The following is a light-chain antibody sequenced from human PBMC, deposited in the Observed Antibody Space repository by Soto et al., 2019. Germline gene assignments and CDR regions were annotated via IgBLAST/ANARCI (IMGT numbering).Light chain of an antibody. Sequence: QSPLTQPPSSSGSPGQSVTISCTGTSSDVGGYNYVSWYQQHPGKAPKLMIYEVSKRPSGVPDRFSGSKSGNTASLTVSGLQAEDEADYYCSSYAGSNYVFGTGTKVNVL. CDR2: EVS. CDR3: SSYAGSNYV. J-gene: IGLJ1*01. CDR1: SSDVGGYNY. V-gene: IGLV2-8*01.